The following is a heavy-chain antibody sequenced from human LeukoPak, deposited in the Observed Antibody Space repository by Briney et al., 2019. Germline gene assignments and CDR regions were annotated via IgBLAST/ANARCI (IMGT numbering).Heavy chain of an antibody. V-gene: IGHV3-23*01. CDR1: GFTFSSYG. CDR2: ISGSGGST. Sequence: GGSLRLSCAASGFTFSSYGMSWVRQAPGEGLEWVSAISGSGGSTYYADSVKGRFTISRDNSKNTLYLQMNSLRPEDTAVYYCARVGYSRSWHSGSAFDIWGQGTMTVSS. J-gene: IGHJ3*02. D-gene: IGHD6-13*01. CDR3: ARVGYSRSWHSGSAFDI.